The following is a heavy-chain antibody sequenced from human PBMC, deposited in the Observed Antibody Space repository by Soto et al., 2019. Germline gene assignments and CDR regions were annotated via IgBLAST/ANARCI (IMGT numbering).Heavy chain of an antibody. CDR3: ASNGTYYYGMDV. Sequence: PSETLSLTCTVSGGSISNYYCSWIRQTPGKGLEYIGFIYNSGTTNYHPSLKSRVTISVGTSKNQFSLKLSSVTAADTAVYYCASNGTYYYGMDVWGQGTTVTVSS. CDR2: IYNSGTT. J-gene: IGHJ6*02. CDR1: GGSISNYY. V-gene: IGHV4-59*08.